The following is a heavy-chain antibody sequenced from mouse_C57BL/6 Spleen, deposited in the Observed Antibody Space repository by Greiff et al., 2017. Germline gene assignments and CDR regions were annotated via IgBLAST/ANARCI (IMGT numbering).Heavy chain of an antibody. D-gene: IGHD2-2*01. CDR1: GYTFTSYW. J-gene: IGHJ4*01. CDR2: IYPGSGST. V-gene: IGHV1-55*01. CDR3: ARADGYDYAMDY. Sequence: VKLQQPGAELVKPGASVKMSCKASGYTFTSYWITWVKQRPGQGLEWIGDIYPGSGSTNYNEKFKSKATLTVDTSSSTAYMQLISLTSEDSAVYYCARADGYDYAMDYWGQGTSVTVSS.